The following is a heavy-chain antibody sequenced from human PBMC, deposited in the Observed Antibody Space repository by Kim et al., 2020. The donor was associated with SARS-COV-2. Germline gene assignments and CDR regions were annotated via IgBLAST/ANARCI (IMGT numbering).Heavy chain of an antibody. V-gene: IGHV3-33*06. Sequence: DSVKGRFTISRENAKNTVSLQMNNLRADDTAMYYCAKARGDYYLLYYFDYWGQGTLVTVSS. CDR3: AKARGDYYLLYYFDY. D-gene: IGHD2-21*01. J-gene: IGHJ4*02.